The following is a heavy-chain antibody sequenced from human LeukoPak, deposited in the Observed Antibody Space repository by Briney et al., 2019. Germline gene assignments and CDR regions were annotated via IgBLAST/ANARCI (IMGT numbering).Heavy chain of an antibody. CDR2: IYYSGST. V-gene: IGHV4-39*01. CDR3: ARQPISSGLTRFDP. CDR1: GGSISRSSYY. J-gene: IGHJ5*02. Sequence: SETLSLTCTVSGGSISRSSYYWGWIRQPPGKGLEWIGSIYYSGSTYYNPSLKSRVTISVDTSKNQFSLNLNSVTAADTAVYYCARQPISSGLTRFDPWGQGTLVTVSS. D-gene: IGHD6-19*01.